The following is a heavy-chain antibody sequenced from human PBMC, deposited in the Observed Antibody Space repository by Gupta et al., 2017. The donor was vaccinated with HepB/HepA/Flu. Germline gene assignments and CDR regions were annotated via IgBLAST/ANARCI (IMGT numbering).Heavy chain of an antibody. V-gene: IGHV1-69*06. D-gene: IGHD1-14*01. J-gene: IGHJ5*02. CDR2: IIPIFGAG. Sequence: QVQLVQSGAEVTKPGSSVKVSCKASGDTFSTYGFNWVRQAPGQGLEWMGGIIPIFGAGNYAQKFKGRVTITADKSTSTVYMEMTTLTSDDTAVYYCARSPDYNWFDPWGQGTLVTVSS. CDR3: ARSPDYNWFDP. CDR1: GDTFSTYG.